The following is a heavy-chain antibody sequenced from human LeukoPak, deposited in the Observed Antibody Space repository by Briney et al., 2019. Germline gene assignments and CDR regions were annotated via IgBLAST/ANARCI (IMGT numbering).Heavy chain of an antibody. J-gene: IGHJ4*02. V-gene: IGHV4-59*01. CDR1: AGLIITYY. CDR2: IYHSGNT. Sequence: PSETLSLTCTVSAGLIITYYWSWIRQPPGKGLEWMGYIYHSGNTDYNPSLKSRVTISVDSSKNQFSLKLSSVTAADTAVYYCARDLGHFDYWGQGTLVTVSS. CDR3: ARDLGHFDY. D-gene: IGHD7-27*01.